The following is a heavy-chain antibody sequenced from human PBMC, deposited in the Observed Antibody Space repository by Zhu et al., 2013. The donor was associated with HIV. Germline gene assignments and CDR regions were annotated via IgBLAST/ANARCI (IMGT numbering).Heavy chain of an antibody. Sequence: QVQLVQSGAEVKKPGASVKVSCKASGHTFTTYGINWVRQAPGQGLEWMGWISPYNGNTNYPQRLQGRVTMTADTSASTAYMELRSLRSDDTAVYYCASDSGSYSYYYYGMDVWGQGTTVTVSS. CDR1: GHTFTTYG. D-gene: IGHD1-26*01. CDR3: ASDSGSYSYYYYGMDV. CDR2: ISPYNGNT. J-gene: IGHJ6*02. V-gene: IGHV1-18*01.